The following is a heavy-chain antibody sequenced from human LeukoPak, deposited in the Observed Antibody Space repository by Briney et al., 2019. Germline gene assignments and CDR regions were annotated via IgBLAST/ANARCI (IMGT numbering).Heavy chain of an antibody. Sequence: SETLSLTCTVSGDSIISDAYHWGWIRQPPGEGLQWIGSFSYSGSTYYNPSLKSRVTISVGTSKNQFSLKLSSVTAADTAVYYCARRRDILTGYGREAYHFDYWGQGTLVTVSS. CDR3: ARRRDILTGYGREAYHFDY. CDR1: GDSIISDAYH. D-gene: IGHD3-9*01. CDR2: FSYSGST. V-gene: IGHV4-39*07. J-gene: IGHJ4*02.